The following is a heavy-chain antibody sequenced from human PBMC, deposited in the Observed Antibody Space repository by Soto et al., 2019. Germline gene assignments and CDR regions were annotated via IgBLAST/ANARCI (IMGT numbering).Heavy chain of an antibody. D-gene: IGHD6-19*01. CDR3: VRFSILVAGRGRGAFFDS. CDR2: IKEDGSEK. Sequence: EVQLVESGGGLVQPGGSLRLSCAASGFTFSNYWMSWVRQVPGKGLAWVSNIKEDGSEKYYVDSVKGRFTISRDNAKNSVHLKINSLGGGDTAVYYCVRFSILVAGRGRGAFFDSWGQGTPVTVSS. V-gene: IGHV3-7*03. J-gene: IGHJ4*02. CDR1: GFTFSNYW.